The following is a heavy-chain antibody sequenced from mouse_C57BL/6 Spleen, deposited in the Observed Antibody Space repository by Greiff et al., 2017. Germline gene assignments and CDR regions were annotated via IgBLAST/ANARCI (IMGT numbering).Heavy chain of an antibody. J-gene: IGHJ3*01. CDR1: GYTFTSYW. CDR3: ATLYCGSSSAWFAY. D-gene: IGHD1-1*01. CDR2: IYPGSGST. V-gene: IGHV1-55*01. Sequence: QVQLQQPGAELVKPGASVKMSCKASGYTFTSYWITWVKQRPGQGLEWIGDIYPGSGSTNYNQKFKSKATLTVDTSSSTAYMQLSSLTSEDSAVXDCATLYCGSSSAWFAYWGQGTLVTVSA.